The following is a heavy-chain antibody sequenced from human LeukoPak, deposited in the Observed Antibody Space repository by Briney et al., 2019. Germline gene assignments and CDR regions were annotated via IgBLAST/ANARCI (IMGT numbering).Heavy chain of an antibody. D-gene: IGHD3-22*01. V-gene: IGHV1-18*01. CDR2: ISAYNSNT. Sequence: GASVKVSCKASGYTFTSYGISWVRQAPGQGLEWMGWISAYNSNTNYAQKLQGRVTMTTDTSTSTAYMELRSLRSDDTAVYYCARDDPMIVVVITYYYYGMDVWGQGTTVTVSS. CDR1: GYTFTSYG. CDR3: ARDDPMIVVVITYYYYGMDV. J-gene: IGHJ6*02.